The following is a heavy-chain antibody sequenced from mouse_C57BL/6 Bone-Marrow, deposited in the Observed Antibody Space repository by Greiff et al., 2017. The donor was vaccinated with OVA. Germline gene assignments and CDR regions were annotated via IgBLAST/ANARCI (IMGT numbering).Heavy chain of an antibody. J-gene: IGHJ2*01. Sequence: EVQLQQSGAELVRPGASVKLSCTASGFNIKDYYMHWVKQRPEQGLEWIGRIDPEDGDNEYAPKFQGKATMTADTTSTTAYLQLSSLTSEDTAVYYCIAEFLYYFDYWGQGTTLTVSS. V-gene: IGHV14-1*01. CDR1: GFNIKDYY. CDR3: IAEFLYYFDY. CDR2: IDPEDGDN.